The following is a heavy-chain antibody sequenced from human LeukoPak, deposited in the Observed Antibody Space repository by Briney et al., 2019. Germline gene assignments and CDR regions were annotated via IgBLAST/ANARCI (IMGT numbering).Heavy chain of an antibody. J-gene: IGHJ4*02. CDR2: ISGSCGST. CDR3: AKVARKWELSDYFDY. V-gene: IGHV3-23*01. Sequence: PGGSLRLSCAASGFTFSSYAMGWVRQAPGKGLEWVSSISGSCGSTYYADSVKGRFTISRDNSKNTLYLQMNSLRAEDTAIYDCAKVARKWELSDYFDYWGQGTLVTVSS. CDR1: GFTFSSYA. D-gene: IGHD1-26*01.